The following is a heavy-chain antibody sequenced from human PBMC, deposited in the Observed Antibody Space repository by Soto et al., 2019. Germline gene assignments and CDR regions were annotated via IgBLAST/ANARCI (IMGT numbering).Heavy chain of an antibody. CDR2: ITGTASST. V-gene: IGHV3-23*01. D-gene: IGHD5-12*01. CDR1: GFRFSDFA. J-gene: IGHJ4*02. Sequence: EVQLLESGGGFVQPGGSLRLSCAASGFRFSDFAMTWVRQAPGRGLEWVSAITGTASSTYYAYSVKGRFTISRDNSKKTLYLQINSLRAEDTAIYYCAKGAEGYVVSSLDSWGQGTLVTVSS. CDR3: AKGAEGYVVSSLDS.